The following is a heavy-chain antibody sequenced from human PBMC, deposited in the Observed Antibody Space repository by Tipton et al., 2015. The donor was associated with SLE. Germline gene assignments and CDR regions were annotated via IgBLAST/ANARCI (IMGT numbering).Heavy chain of an antibody. J-gene: IGHJ4*02. CDR2: ISGDSRYM. Sequence: SLRLSCAASGFTFSDYYMTWVRQAPGKGLEWVSYISGDSRYMNYADSVKGRFTISRDNAKNAVFLEMNSLRDEDTAIYYWVRADRTGYLDFWGQGTLVTISS. V-gene: IGHV3-11*06. D-gene: IGHD3-22*01. CDR1: GFTFSDYY. CDR3: VRADRTGYLDF.